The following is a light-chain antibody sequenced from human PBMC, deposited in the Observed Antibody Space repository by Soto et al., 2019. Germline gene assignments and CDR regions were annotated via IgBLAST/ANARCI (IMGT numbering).Light chain of an antibody. V-gene: IGKV3-20*01. CDR3: HLYGSPPPIT. J-gene: IGKJ5*01. CDR1: QSVSSSY. Sequence: EIVLTQSPGTLSLSPGERAALSCRASQSVSSSYLAWYQQKPGQAPRLLIYRASNRATGIPDRFSGSGSGTDFTLTISRLEPEDFAVYYCHLYGSPPPITFGQGTRLEIK. CDR2: RAS.